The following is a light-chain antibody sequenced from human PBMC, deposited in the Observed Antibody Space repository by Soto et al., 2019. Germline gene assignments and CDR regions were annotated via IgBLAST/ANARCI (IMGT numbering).Light chain of an antibody. J-gene: IGLJ1*01. CDR3: AAWDDSLNGLNYV. CDR1: SSNIGSNT. V-gene: IGLV1-44*01. CDR2: SNN. Sequence: QSVLTQPPSASGTAGQRVTITCSGSSSNIGSNTVNWYQQLPGTAPKLLIYSNNQRPSGVPDRFSGSKSGTSASLAISGLQSEDEADYYCAAWDDSLNGLNYVFGTG.